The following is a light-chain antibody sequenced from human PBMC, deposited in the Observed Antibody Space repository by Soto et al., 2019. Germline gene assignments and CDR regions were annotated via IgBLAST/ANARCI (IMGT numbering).Light chain of an antibody. CDR3: QQYDNLPLFT. CDR1: QDISNY. CDR2: DAS. Sequence: DIPMTQSPSSLSASVGDRVTITCQASQDISNYLNWYQQKPGKAPKLLIYDASNLETGVPSRFSGSGSGTDFTFTISSLQPEDIAIYYCQQYDNLPLFTFGPGTKVDIK. V-gene: IGKV1-33*01. J-gene: IGKJ3*01.